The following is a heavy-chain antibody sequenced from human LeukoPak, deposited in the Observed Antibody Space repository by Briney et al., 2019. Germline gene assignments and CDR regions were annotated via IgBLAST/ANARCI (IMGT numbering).Heavy chain of an antibody. CDR3: ARAYGSGSYSLLHFDY. V-gene: IGHV1-69*05. J-gene: IGHJ4*02. CDR2: IIPIFGTA. CDR1: GGTFSSYA. Sequence: GASVKVSCKASGGTFSSYAISWVRQAPGQGLEWMGRIIPIFGTANYAQKFQGRVTITTDESTSTAYMELSSLRSEDTAVYYCARAYGSGSYSLLHFDYWGQGTLVTVSS. D-gene: IGHD3-10*01.